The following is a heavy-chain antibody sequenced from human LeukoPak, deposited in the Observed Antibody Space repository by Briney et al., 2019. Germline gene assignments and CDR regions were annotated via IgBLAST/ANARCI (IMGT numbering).Heavy chain of an antibody. CDR3: ARDEVFLSFGLFDY. CDR1: GYSFPSYG. D-gene: IGHD3-10*01. Sequence: ASVNVSCKACGYSFPSYGINWVRQPRGEGREGLGWISAYDGDTIYAEKFQGRVAMTTDTSTSTAYMEVRSLRPDDTAVYYCARDEVFLSFGLFDYGGQGTPVTVSS. CDR2: ISAYDGDT. V-gene: IGHV1-18*01. J-gene: IGHJ4*02.